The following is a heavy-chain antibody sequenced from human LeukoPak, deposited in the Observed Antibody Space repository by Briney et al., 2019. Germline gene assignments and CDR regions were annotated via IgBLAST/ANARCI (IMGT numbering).Heavy chain of an antibody. D-gene: IGHD6-19*01. V-gene: IGHV4-61*05. CDR3: ARPVAGTVDAFDI. J-gene: IGHJ3*02. CDR1: GGSVSSSGYY. Sequence: SETLSLTCTVSGGSVSSSGYYWGWIRQPPGKGLEWIGYIYYSGSTNYNPSPKSRVTISVDTSKNQFSLKLSSVTAADTAVFYCARPVAGTVDAFDIWGQGTMVTVSS. CDR2: IYYSGST.